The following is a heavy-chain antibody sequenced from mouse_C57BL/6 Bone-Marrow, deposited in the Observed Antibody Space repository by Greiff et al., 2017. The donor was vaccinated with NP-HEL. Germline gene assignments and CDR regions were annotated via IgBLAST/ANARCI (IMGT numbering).Heavy chain of an antibody. CDR1: EYEFPSHD. CDR2: INSDGGST. V-gene: IGHV5-2*03. CDR3: ARSSYPYYAMDY. J-gene: IGHJ4*01. D-gene: IGHD6-1*01. Sequence: EVKVEESGGGLVQPGESLKLSCESNEYEFPSHDMSWVRKTPEKRLELVAAINSDGGSTYYPDTMERRFIISRDNTKKTLYLQMSSLRSEDTALYYCARSSYPYYAMDYWGQGTSVTVSS.